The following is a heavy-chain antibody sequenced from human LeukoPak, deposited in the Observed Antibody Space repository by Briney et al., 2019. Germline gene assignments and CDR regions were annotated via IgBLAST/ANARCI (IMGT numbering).Heavy chain of an antibody. J-gene: IGHJ4*02. V-gene: IGHV3-21*01. CDR1: GFTFSSYR. Sequence: PGGSLRLSCAASGFTFSSYRMNWVRQAPGKGLEWVSSISSSSSYIYYADSVKGRFTISRDNAKNSLYLQMNSLRAEDTAVYYCARALSIASAGTGAGYWGQGTLVTVSS. CDR2: ISSSSSYI. CDR3: ARALSIASAGTGAGY. D-gene: IGHD6-13*01.